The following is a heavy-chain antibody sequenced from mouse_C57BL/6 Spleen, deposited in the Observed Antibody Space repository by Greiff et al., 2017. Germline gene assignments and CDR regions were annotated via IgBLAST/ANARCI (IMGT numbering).Heavy chain of an antibody. D-gene: IGHD1-1*01. CDR1: GYTFTDYY. CDR2: INPNNGGT. CDR3: VYCGSSSWYFDV. Sequence: EVQLQQSGPELVKPGASVKISCKASGYTFTDYYMNWVKQSHGKSLEWIGDINPNNGGTSYNQKFKGKATLTVDKSSSTAYMELRSLTSEDSAVYYCVYCGSSSWYFDVWGTGTPVTVSS. V-gene: IGHV1-26*01. J-gene: IGHJ1*03.